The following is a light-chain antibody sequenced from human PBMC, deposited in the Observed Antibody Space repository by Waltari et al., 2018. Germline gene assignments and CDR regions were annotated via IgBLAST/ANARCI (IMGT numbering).Light chain of an antibody. CDR1: SGHSSNI. CDR3: QSGGHGTWV. J-gene: IGLJ3*02. CDR2: VNSDGSH. Sequence: QLVLTQSPSASASLRASVKLTCPLSSGHSSNIIAWHQQQPEKGPRYLIKVNSDGSHSKGDEIPDRYPGSSPGAERYMTISSLQSEDEADYYCQSGGHGTWVFGGGTKLTVL. V-gene: IGLV4-69*01.